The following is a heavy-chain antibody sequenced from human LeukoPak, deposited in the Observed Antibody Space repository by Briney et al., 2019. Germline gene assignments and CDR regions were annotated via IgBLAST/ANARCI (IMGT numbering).Heavy chain of an antibody. CDR1: GFTFSSYA. D-gene: IGHD3-10*01. V-gene: IGHV3-23*01. CDR2: ITGSGSNT. J-gene: IGHJ3*02. Sequence: GGSLRLSCAASGFTFSSYAMSWVRQAPGKGLEWVSAITGSGSNTYYVDSVKGRFTISRDNSENTLYLQINSLRAEDTAMYYCAEGTGSDAFDIWGQGTMVTVSS. CDR3: AEGTGSDAFDI.